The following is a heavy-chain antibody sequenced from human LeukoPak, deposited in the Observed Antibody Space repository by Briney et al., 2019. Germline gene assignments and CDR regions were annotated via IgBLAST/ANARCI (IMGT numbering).Heavy chain of an antibody. CDR1: GGSISSGGYY. V-gene: IGHV4-31*03. D-gene: IGHD2-2*01. J-gene: IGHJ4*02. CDR2: IYYSGST. Sequence: KPSETLSLTCTVSGGSISSGGYYWSWIRQHPGKGLEWIGYIYYSGSTYYNPSLKSRVTISVDTSKNQFSLKLSSVTAADTAVYYCARVRIDCSSTSCYHGSFDYWGQGTLVTVSS. CDR3: ARVRIDCSSTSCYHGSFDY.